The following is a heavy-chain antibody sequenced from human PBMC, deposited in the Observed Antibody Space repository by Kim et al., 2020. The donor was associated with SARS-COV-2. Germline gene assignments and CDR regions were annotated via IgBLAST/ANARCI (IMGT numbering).Heavy chain of an antibody. V-gene: IGHV4-31*03. J-gene: IGHJ4*02. CDR1: GGSISSGGYY. D-gene: IGHD6-6*01. CDR2: IYYSGST. CDR3: ARGSSIAARREDY. Sequence: SETLSLTCTVSGGSISSGGYYWSWIRQHPGKGLEWIGYIYYSGSTYYNPSLKSRVTISVDTSKNQFSLKLSSVTAADTAVYYCARGSSIAARREDYWGQGTLVTVSS.